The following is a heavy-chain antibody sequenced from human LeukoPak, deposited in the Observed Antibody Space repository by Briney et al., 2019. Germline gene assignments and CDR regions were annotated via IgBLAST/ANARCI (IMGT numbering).Heavy chain of an antibody. CDR1: GGSFSGYY. J-gene: IGHJ5*02. CDR2: IYTSGST. Sequence: SETLSLTCAVHGGSFSGYYWSWIRQPAGKGLEWIGRIYTSGSTNYNPSLKSRVTMSVDTSKNQFSLKLSSVTAADTAVYYCARDAATYYDILTGSNWFDPWGQGTLVTVSS. V-gene: IGHV4-4*07. CDR3: ARDAATYYDILTGSNWFDP. D-gene: IGHD3-9*01.